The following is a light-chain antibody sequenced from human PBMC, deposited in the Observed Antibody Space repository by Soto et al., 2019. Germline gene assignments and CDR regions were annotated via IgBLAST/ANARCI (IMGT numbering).Light chain of an antibody. CDR3: CSYAGRYTHV. Sequence: QSALTQPRSVSGSPGQSVTISCTGTSSDVNSYNYASWYQQQLGKAPSLMIYDVSKRPSGVPDRCSGSKSGNTSRLTISRLHAEDEDDYYCCSYAGRYTHVFGTGTKVTVL. V-gene: IGLV2-11*01. CDR2: DVS. J-gene: IGLJ1*01. CDR1: SSDVNSYNY.